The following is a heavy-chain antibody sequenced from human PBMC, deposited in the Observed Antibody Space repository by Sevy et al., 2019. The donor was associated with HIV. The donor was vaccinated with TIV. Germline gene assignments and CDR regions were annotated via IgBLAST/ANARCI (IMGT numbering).Heavy chain of an antibody. CDR2: ISSSGSTI. Sequence: GGCLRLSCAASGFTFSSYEMNWVRQAPGKGLEWVSYISSSGSTIYYADSVKGRFTISRDNAKNSLYLQMNSLRAEDTAVYYCARDRGYYYDSSGYYYWGQGTLVTVSS. CDR3: ARDRGYYYDSSGYYY. CDR1: GFTFSSYE. D-gene: IGHD3-22*01. J-gene: IGHJ4*02. V-gene: IGHV3-48*03.